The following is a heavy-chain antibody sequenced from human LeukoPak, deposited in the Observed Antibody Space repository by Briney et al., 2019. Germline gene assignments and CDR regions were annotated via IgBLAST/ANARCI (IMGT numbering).Heavy chain of an antibody. CDR1: GYSFEDHF. J-gene: IGHJ3*02. CDR2: INPKSGGT. CDR3: ARNLWFGESSDAFDM. Sequence: ASVKVSCKASGYSFEDHFIYWVRQAPGQGLEWMGWINPKSGGTNYAQKFQGRVTMTRDTSISTAYMDMSSLRSDDTAVYYCARNLWFGESSDAFDMWGQGTMVTVSS. V-gene: IGHV1-2*02. D-gene: IGHD3-10*01.